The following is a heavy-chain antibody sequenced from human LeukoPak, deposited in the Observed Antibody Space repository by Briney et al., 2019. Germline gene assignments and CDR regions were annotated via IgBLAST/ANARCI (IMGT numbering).Heavy chain of an antibody. Sequence: SETLSLTCAVYGGSFSGYYWSWIRQPPGKGLEWIGEINHSGSTNYNPSFKSRVTISVDTSKNQFSLKLSSVTAADTAVYYCARVSGSSGYYQYYYYYYYMDVWGKGTTVTVSS. CDR3: ARVSGSSGYYQYYYYYYYMDV. CDR2: INHSGST. J-gene: IGHJ6*03. CDR1: GGSFSGYY. V-gene: IGHV4-34*01. D-gene: IGHD3-22*01.